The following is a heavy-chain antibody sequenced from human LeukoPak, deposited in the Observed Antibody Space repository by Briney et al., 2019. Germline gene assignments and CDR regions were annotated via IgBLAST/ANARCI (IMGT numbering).Heavy chain of an antibody. Sequence: GASVKVSCKASGYTFTGYAMNWVRQAPGQGLEWMGWINTNTGNPTYAQGFTGRFVFSLDTSVSTAYLQISSLKAEDTAVYYCARDIPTYSRYNWFDPWGQGTLVTVSS. CDR1: GYTFTGYA. CDR2: INTNTGNP. V-gene: IGHV7-4-1*02. D-gene: IGHD2-15*01. J-gene: IGHJ5*02. CDR3: ARDIPTYSRYNWFDP.